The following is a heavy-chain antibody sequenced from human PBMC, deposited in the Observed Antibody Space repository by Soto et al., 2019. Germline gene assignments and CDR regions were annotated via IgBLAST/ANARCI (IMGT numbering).Heavy chain of an antibody. D-gene: IGHD6-19*01. CDR3: ARPPGYISDWYYFDL. Sequence: QVQLVQSGAEVKKPGASVKVSCEASGYTFIDYYMHWVRQAPGQGFEWMGRISPKSGGTNYEQKFQGRVTMTWDTSLNTANMDLSSLMSDDTAVYYCARPPGYISDWYYFDLWGQGALVSLSS. J-gene: IGHJ4*02. V-gene: IGHV1-2*02. CDR2: ISPKSGGT. CDR1: GYTFIDYY.